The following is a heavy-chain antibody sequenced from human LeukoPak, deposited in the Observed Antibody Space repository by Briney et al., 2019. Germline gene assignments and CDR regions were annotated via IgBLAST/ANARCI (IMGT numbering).Heavy chain of an antibody. V-gene: IGHV3-64D*06. J-gene: IGHJ5*02. CDR2: ISSNGGST. CDR3: VKRSLSSGYYRQLGFDP. Sequence: GGSLRLSCSASGFTFSSYAMHWVRQAPGKGLEYVSAISSNGGSTYYADSVKGRFTISRDNSKSTLYLQMSSLRAEDTAVYYCVKRSLSSGYYRQLGFDPWGQGTLVTVSS. CDR1: GFTFSSYA. D-gene: IGHD3-22*01.